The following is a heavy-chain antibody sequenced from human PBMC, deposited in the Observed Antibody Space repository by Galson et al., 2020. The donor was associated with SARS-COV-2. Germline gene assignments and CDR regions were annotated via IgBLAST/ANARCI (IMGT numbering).Heavy chain of an antibody. D-gene: IGHD1-26*01. Sequence: GGSLRLSCGASGLTFSFYAMSWVRQAPGKGLEWVSVISGSGDSTYYVDSVKGRFTISRDNSKNTLFLQMNSLRAEDTAVYYCAKNKRDLLDAFDIWGQGTMVTGSS. J-gene: IGHJ3*02. CDR3: AKNKRDLLDAFDI. V-gene: IGHV3-23*01. CDR2: ISGSGDST. CDR1: GLTFSFYA.